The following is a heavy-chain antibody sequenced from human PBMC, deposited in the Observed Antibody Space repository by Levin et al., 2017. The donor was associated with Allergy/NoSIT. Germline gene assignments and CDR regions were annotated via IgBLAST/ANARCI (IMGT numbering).Heavy chain of an antibody. CDR3: ARMYDILTGGFDY. D-gene: IGHD3-9*01. CDR2: ISSSTTYI. V-gene: IGHV3-21*01. CDR1: GFTFRSYT. J-gene: IGHJ4*02. Sequence: KPSETLSLTCAASGFTFRSYTMIWVRQAPGKGLEWVSSISSSTTYIYYADSVKGRFTISRDNAKNSLFLRMNSLRAEDTAVYYCARMYDILTGGFDYWGQGTQVTVSS.